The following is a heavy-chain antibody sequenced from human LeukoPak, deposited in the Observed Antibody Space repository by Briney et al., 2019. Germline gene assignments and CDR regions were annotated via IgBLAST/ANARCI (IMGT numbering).Heavy chain of an antibody. CDR1: GGSISSYY. D-gene: IGHD6-19*01. Sequence: SETLSLTCTVPGGSISSYYWSWIRQPPGKGLERIGYIYYRGSTNYNPSLKSRVTISVDTSKNQFSLNLSSVTAADTAVYYCARYSSGWRSFDIWGQGTMVTVSS. CDR3: ARYSSGWRSFDI. V-gene: IGHV4-59*01. J-gene: IGHJ3*02. CDR2: IYYRGST.